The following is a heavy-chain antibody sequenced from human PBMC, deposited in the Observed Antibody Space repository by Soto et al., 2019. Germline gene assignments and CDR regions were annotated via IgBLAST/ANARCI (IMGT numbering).Heavy chain of an antibody. CDR2: IIDSGAST. CDR3: AKGRSYYYYYGVDV. V-gene: IGHV3-23*01. J-gene: IGHJ6*02. CDR1: GFTFSSCA. Sequence: GGSLRLSCAASGFTFSSCAMGWVRQAPGKGQEWVTDIIDSGASTYYADSVKGRFTISRDNSKSTLYLQMNSLRAEDTALYYCAKGRSYYYYYGVDVWGQGTTVTVSS.